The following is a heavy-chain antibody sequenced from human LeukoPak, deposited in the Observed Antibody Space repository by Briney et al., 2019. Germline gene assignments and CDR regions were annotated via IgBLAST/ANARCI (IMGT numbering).Heavy chain of an antibody. D-gene: IGHD1-26*01. V-gene: IGHV1-46*01. J-gene: IGHJ6*02. CDR1: GYTFTSYY. CDR2: INPSGGST. CDR3: ARDSSDVVPVIVEPYYYYGMDV. Sequence: ASVKVSCKASGYTFTSYYMHWVRQAPGQGLEWTGIINPSGGSTSYAQKFQGRVTMTRDTSTSTVYMELSSLRSEDTAVYYCARDSSDVVPVIVEPYYYYGMDVWGQGPTVTVSS.